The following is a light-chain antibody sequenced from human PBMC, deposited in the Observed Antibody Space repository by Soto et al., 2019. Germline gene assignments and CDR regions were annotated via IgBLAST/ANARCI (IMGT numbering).Light chain of an antibody. Sequence: QSVLTQPASVSGSPGQSITISCTGTSSDVGGYNYVSWYQQHPGKAPKLMIYDVTNGPSGVSNRFSGSKSGNTASLTISGLQAEDEADYYCSSYTISNTWVFGGGTKLTVL. V-gene: IGLV2-14*03. CDR1: SSDVGGYNY. J-gene: IGLJ3*02. CDR2: DVT. CDR3: SSYTISNTWV.